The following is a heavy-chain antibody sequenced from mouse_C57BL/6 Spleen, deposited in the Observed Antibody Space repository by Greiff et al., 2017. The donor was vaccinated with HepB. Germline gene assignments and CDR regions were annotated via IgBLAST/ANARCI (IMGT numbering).Heavy chain of an antibody. J-gene: IGHJ4*01. D-gene: IGHD1-1*01. Sequence: VKLQQSGPELVKPGASVKISCKASGYAFSSSWMNWVKQRPGKGLEWIGRIYPGDGGTNYNGKFKGKATLTADTSSSTVYMQLSSLTAEDSAVYFCARDTNYYGSSPGAMDDWGQGTSVTVSS. V-gene: IGHV1-82*01. CDR2: IYPGDGGT. CDR1: GYAFSSSW. CDR3: ARDTNYYGSSPGAMDD.